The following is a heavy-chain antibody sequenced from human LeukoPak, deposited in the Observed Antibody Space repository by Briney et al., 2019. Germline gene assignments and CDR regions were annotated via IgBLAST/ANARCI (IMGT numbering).Heavy chain of an antibody. D-gene: IGHD2-15*01. CDR2: VYYSGST. CDR3: ARAGYSSGFYYFDY. Sequence: PSETLSLTCTVSGGSITSYYWSWIRQTPRKGLEWIGYVYYSGSTNYNPSLKSRVTISVDMSKNQYSLRLNSVTAADTALYYCARAGYSSGFYYFDYWGQGTLVTVSA. J-gene: IGHJ4*02. V-gene: IGHV4-59*01. CDR1: GGSITSYY.